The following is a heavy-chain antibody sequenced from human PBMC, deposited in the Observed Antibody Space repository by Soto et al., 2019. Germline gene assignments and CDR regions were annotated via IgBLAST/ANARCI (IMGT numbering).Heavy chain of an antibody. CDR3: AKKWVVEGPTDFFDV. Sequence: EVQLLESGGDLAQPGGSLRLCCAASGFTFSTYAMSWVRQAPGKGLEWVSSISGSGDSTAYTDSVKGRFTISRDNSRNTLHLQMNSLRAEDTALYYCAKKWVVEGPTDFFDVWGPGTMVTVSS. CDR2: ISGSGDST. J-gene: IGHJ3*01. V-gene: IGHV3-23*01. D-gene: IGHD2-15*01. CDR1: GFTFSTYA.